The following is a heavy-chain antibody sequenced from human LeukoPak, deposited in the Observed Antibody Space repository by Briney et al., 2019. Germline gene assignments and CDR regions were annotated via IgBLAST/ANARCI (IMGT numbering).Heavy chain of an antibody. D-gene: IGHD3-10*02. CDR2: ISYDANNK. J-gene: IGHJ6*04. CDR3: AELGITMIGGV. Sequence: SGGSLRLSCAASGFTFSSYAMHWVRQAPGKGLEWVAVISYDANNKYNADSVKGRFTISRDNAKNSLYLQMNSLRAEDTAVYYCAELGITMIGGVWGKGTTVTISS. CDR1: GFTFSSYA. V-gene: IGHV3-30*04.